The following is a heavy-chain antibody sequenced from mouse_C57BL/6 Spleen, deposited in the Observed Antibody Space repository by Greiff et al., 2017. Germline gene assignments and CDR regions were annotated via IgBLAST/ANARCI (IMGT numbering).Heavy chain of an antibody. Sequence: VQLQQSGAELVRPGTSVKVSCKASGYAFTNYLIEWVKQRPGQGLEWIGVINPGSGGTYYNEKFKGQSTLTADKSSSTAYMQHSSLTSEDSAVXFCARAPDYYGSGRGYFDVWGTGTTVTVSS. CDR2: INPGSGGT. V-gene: IGHV1-54*01. CDR3: ARAPDYYGSGRGYFDV. J-gene: IGHJ1*03. CDR1: GYAFTNYL. D-gene: IGHD1-1*01.